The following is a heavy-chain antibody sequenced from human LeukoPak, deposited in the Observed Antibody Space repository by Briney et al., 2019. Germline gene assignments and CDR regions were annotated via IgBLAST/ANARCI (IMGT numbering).Heavy chain of an antibody. Sequence: ASVNVSCKASGYSFTTFSIAWVRQAPGQGLEWMGWINANSGKTHYAQKFHDRVTMTTDTSTNTAYMELRGLKSDDTAMYYCSRDSTFGAVVVSNYSGQGTLVTVSS. D-gene: IGHD3-16*02. J-gene: IGHJ4*02. CDR1: GYSFTTFS. V-gene: IGHV1-18*01. CDR2: INANSGKT. CDR3: SRDSTFGAVVVSNY.